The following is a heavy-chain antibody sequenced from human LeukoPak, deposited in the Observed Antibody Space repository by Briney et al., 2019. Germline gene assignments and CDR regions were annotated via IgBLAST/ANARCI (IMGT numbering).Heavy chain of an antibody. CDR3: ARVRAVRLRKQWLVGPIDY. D-gene: IGHD6-19*01. V-gene: IGHV3-30-3*01. J-gene: IGHJ4*02. CDR2: ISYDGSNK. CDR1: GFTFSSYA. Sequence: TGGSLRLSCAASGFTFSSYAMHWVRQAPGKGLEWVAVISYDGSNKYYADSVKGRFTISRDNSKNTLYLQMNSLRAEDTAVYYCARVRAVRLRKQWLVGPIDYWGQGTLVTVSS.